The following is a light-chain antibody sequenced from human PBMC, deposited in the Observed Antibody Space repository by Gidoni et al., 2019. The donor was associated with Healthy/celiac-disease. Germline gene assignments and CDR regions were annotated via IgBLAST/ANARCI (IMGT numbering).Light chain of an antibody. Sequence: DVVMTQSPLSMPVTSGEPASISCRSSQSLLHSNGYNYLDWYLQKPGQSPQLLIYLGSNRASGVPDRFSGSGSGTDFTLKISRVEADDVGVYYCMQALQTPWTFGQGTKVEIK. CDR2: LGS. CDR3: MQALQTPWT. CDR1: QSLLHSNGYNY. J-gene: IGKJ1*01. V-gene: IGKV2-28*01.